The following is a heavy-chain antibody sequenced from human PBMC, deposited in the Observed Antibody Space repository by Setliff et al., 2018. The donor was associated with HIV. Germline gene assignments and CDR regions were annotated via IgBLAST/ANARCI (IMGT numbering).Heavy chain of an antibody. J-gene: IGHJ5*01. Sequence: SETLSLTCAVYGESFSGYYWTWIRQPPGKGLEWIGEINQSGTTNCSPSLKSRVIISVDTSKNQFSLKLNSVTAADTAVYYCASLIIAAGGTRLDSWGLGTLVTVSS. V-gene: IGHV4-34*01. CDR1: GESFSGYY. D-gene: IGHD6-13*01. CDR3: ASLIIAAGGTRLDS. CDR2: INQSGTT.